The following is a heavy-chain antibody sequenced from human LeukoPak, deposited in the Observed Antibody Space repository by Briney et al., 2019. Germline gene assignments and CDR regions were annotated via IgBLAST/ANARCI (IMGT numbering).Heavy chain of an antibody. V-gene: IGHV3-21*01. Sequence: PGGSLRLSCAASGFTFSSYSMNGVRQAPGKGLEWVSSISSSSSYIYYADSVKGRFTISRDNAKNSLYLQMNSLRAEDTAVYYCASYGDYYGSGSYPSDAFDIWGQGTMVTVSS. CDR3: ASYGDYYGSGSYPSDAFDI. J-gene: IGHJ3*02. D-gene: IGHD3-10*01. CDR1: GFTFSSYS. CDR2: ISSSSSYI.